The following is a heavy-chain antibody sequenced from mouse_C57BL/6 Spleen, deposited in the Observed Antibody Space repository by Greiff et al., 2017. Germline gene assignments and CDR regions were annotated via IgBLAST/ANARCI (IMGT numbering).Heavy chain of an antibody. D-gene: IGHD2-13*01. CDR2: ISDGGSYT. V-gene: IGHV5-4*01. Sequence: EVNLVESGGGLVKPGGSLKLSCAASGFTFSSYAMSWVRQTPEKRLEWVATISDGGSYTYYPDNVKGRFTISRDNAKNNLYLQMSHLKSEDTAMYYCAREGGERAWFAYWGQGTLVTVSA. CDR3: AREGGERAWFAY. J-gene: IGHJ3*01. CDR1: GFTFSSYA.